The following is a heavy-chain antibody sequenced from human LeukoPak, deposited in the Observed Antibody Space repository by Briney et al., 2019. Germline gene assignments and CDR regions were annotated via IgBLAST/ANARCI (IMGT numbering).Heavy chain of an antibody. CDR2: IYYSGST. V-gene: IGHV4-39*01. Sequence: SETLSLTCTVSGGSISSSSYYWGWIRQPPGKGLEWIGSIYYSGSTYYNPSLKSRVTISVDTSKNQFSLKLSSVTAADTAVYYCARQEFWNGYSNWFDPWGQGTLVTVSS. D-gene: IGHD3-3*01. J-gene: IGHJ5*02. CDR1: GGSISSSSYY. CDR3: ARQEFWNGYSNWFDP.